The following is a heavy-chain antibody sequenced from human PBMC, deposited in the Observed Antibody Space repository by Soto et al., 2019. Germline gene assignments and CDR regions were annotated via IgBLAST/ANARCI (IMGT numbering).Heavy chain of an antibody. Sequence: GSLRLSCAASGFTFSSYSMNWVRQAPGKGLEWVSYISSRSSTIYYADSVEGRFTISRDNAKNSLCLQMNSLRDEDTAVYYCAKDPAVAVAGSTYYYYGMDVWGQGTAVTVSS. CDR3: AKDPAVAVAGSTYYYYGMDV. CDR2: ISSRSSTI. V-gene: IGHV3-48*02. J-gene: IGHJ6*02. D-gene: IGHD6-19*01. CDR1: GFTFSSYS.